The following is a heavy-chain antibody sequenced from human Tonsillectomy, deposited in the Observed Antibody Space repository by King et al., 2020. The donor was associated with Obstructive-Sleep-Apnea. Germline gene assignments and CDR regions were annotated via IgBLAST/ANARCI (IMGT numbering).Heavy chain of an antibody. CDR2: ISSSSSTI. V-gene: IGHV3-48*04. J-gene: IGHJ4*02. Sequence: QLVQSGGGLVQPGGSLRLSCAASGFPFSSYSMNWVRQAPGKGLEWVSYISSSSSTIYYADSVKGRFTISRDNAKNSLYLQMNSLRAEDTAVYYCARAGGYDYWGQGTLVTVSS. D-gene: IGHD5-18*01. CDR1: GFPFSSYS. CDR3: ARAGGYDY.